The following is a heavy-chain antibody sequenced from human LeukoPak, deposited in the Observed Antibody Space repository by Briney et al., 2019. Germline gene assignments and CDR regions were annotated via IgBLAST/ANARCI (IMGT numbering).Heavy chain of an antibody. CDR1: GFTFSDYY. CDR3: CCSSSSYYYYYMDV. CDR2: ISSSGSTI. V-gene: IGHV3-11*01. Sequence: GGSLRLSCAAPGFTFSDYYMSWIRQAPGKGLEWVSYISSSGSTIYYADSVKGRFTISRDNAKNSLYLQMNSLRAEDTAVYYCCCSSSSYYYYYMDVWGKGTTVTVSS. D-gene: IGHD6-6*01. J-gene: IGHJ6*03.